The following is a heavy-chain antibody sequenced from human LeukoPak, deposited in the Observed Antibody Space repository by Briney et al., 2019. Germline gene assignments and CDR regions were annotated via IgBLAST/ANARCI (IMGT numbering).Heavy chain of an antibody. D-gene: IGHD1-26*01. CDR2: INPSGGST. CDR1: GYTFTSYY. J-gene: IGHJ3*02. Sequence: GASVKVSCKASGYTFTSYYMHWVRQAPGQGLEWMGIINPSGGSTSYAQKFQGRVTMTRDTSTSTVYMELSSLRSEDTAVYYCARVQQIVGATNHDAFDIWGQGTMVTVSS. CDR3: ARVQQIVGATNHDAFDI. V-gene: IGHV1-46*01.